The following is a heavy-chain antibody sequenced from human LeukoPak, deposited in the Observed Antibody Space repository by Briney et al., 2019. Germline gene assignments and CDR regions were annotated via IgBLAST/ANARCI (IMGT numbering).Heavy chain of an antibody. CDR2: INHSGST. CDR1: GGSFSGYY. CDR3: AGAYYYDSSGYYYFDY. J-gene: IGHJ4*02. D-gene: IGHD3-22*01. V-gene: IGHV4-34*01. Sequence: PSETLSLTCAVYGGSFSGYYWSWIRQAPGKGLEWIGEINHSGSTNYNPSLKSRVTISVDTSKNQFSLKLSSVTAADTAVYYCAGAYYYDSSGYYYFDYWGQGTLVTVSS.